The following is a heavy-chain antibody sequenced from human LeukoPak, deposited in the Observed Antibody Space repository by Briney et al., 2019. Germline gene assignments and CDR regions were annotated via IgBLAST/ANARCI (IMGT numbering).Heavy chain of an antibody. V-gene: IGHV1-2*02. CDR1: GYTFTGYY. J-gene: IGHJ5*01. CDR2: INPNSGGT. CDR3: ARESYRDSGWHNWFDP. D-gene: IGHD6-19*01. Sequence: GASVKVSCKASGYTFTGYYMHWVRQAPGQGLEWMGWINPNSGGTNYAQKFQGRVTMTRDTSISTAYMELSRLRSDDTAVYYCARESYRDSGWHNWFDPWGQGTMVTVSS.